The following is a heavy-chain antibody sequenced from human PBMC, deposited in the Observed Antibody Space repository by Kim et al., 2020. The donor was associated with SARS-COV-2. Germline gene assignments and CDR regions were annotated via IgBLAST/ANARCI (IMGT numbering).Heavy chain of an antibody. D-gene: IGHD4-4*01. CDR1: GFTVSSNY. CDR2: IYSGGST. Sequence: GGSLRLSCAASGFTVSSNYMSWVRQAPGKGLEWVSVIYSGGSTYYADSVKGRLTISRDNSKNTLYLQMNSLRAGDTAVYYCARGSTVIHYYYGMDVWGQGTTVTVSS. J-gene: IGHJ6*02. V-gene: IGHV3-53*01. CDR3: ARGSTVIHYYYGMDV.